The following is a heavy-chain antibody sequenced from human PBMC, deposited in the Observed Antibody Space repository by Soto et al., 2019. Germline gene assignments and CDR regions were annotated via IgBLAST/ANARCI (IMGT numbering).Heavy chain of an antibody. V-gene: IGHV3-7*05. J-gene: IGHJ4*02. D-gene: IGHD3-10*01. CDR1: GFTFSNYW. Sequence: GGSLRLSCAASGFTFSNYWMSWVRQSPGKGLEWVANIKQDGSEENYVDSVKGRFTISRDNAKNLLYLQMNSLRAEDTAVYYCARDPIHSYGSGSYYAYWGQGILVTVSS. CDR2: IKQDGSEE. CDR3: ARDPIHSYGSGSYYAY.